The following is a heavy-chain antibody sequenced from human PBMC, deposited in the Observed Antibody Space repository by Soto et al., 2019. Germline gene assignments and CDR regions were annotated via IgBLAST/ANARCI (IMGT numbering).Heavy chain of an antibody. CDR2: IWYDGSNK. Sequence: QVQLVESGGGVVQPGRSLRLSCAASGSTFSSYGMHWVRQAPGKGLEWVAVIWYDGSNKYYADSVKGQFTISRDNSKNPLYLKRNTRRARATAVNNWARERLRGLHSPAYSVMDVWGQGPPSPSP. V-gene: IGHV3-33*01. CDR3: ARERLRGLHSPAYSVMDV. J-gene: IGHJ6*02. CDR1: GSTFSSYG. D-gene: IGHD3-16*01.